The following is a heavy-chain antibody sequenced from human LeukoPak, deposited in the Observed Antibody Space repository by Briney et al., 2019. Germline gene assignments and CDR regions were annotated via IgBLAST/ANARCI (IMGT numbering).Heavy chain of an antibody. J-gene: IGHJ5*02. D-gene: IGHD3-3*01. CDR2: INPSGGST. CDR1: GYTFTSYY. Sequence: ASVKVSCKASGYTFTSYYMHWVRQAPGQGLEWMGIINPSGGSTSYAQKFQGRVTMTTDTSTSTAYMELRSLRSDDTAVYYCARVLGYDFWSGYPTDNWFDPWGQGTLVTVSS. CDR3: ARVLGYDFWSGYPTDNWFDP. V-gene: IGHV1-46*01.